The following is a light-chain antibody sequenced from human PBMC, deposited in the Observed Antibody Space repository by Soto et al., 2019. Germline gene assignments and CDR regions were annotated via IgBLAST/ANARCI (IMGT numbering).Light chain of an antibody. CDR2: GAS. CDR1: QSVSSSH. J-gene: IGKJ4*01. CDR3: QQYGSSPPLT. V-gene: IGKV3-20*01. Sequence: EIVLTQSPGTLSLSPGERATLSCRASQSVSSSHLAWYQQKPGQASRLLIYGASSRATGIPDRFSGSGSGTDFTLTISRLEPKDFVVYYCQQYGSSPPLTFGGGTKVEIK.